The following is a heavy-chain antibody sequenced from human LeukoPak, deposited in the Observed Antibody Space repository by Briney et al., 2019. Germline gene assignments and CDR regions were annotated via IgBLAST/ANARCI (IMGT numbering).Heavy chain of an antibody. Sequence: SETLSLTCAVFGGSFGGYYWSWIRQPPGKGLEWIGEINHGGSTNYNPSLKSRVTISLDTSKNQFSLKLSSVTAADTAVYYCARGRVTLDYWGQGTLVTVSS. CDR2: INHGGST. V-gene: IGHV4-34*01. CDR3: ARGRVTLDY. J-gene: IGHJ4*02. CDR1: GGSFGGYY. D-gene: IGHD2-21*02.